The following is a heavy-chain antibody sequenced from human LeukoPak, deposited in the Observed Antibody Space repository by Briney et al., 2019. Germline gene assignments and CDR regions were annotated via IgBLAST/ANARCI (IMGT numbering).Heavy chain of an antibody. Sequence: PSGTLSLTCAVSGGSISSSNWWSWVRQPPGKGLEWIGEIYHSGSTNYNPSLKSRVTISVDTSKNQFSLKLSSVTAADTAVYYCARDKCSSTSCYGIDYWGQGTLVTVSS. V-gene: IGHV4-4*02. D-gene: IGHD2-2*01. J-gene: IGHJ4*02. CDR2: IYHSGST. CDR3: ARDKCSSTSCYGIDY. CDR1: GGSISSSNW.